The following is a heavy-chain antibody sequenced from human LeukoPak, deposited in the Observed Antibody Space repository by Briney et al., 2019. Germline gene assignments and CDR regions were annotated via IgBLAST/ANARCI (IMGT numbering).Heavy chain of an antibody. CDR3: ARSSVVPHDRSYYYYYMDV. Sequence: ASVKVSCKASGGTFSSYAISWVRQAPGQGLGWMGGIIPIFGTANYAQKFQGRVTITADESTSTAYMELSSLRSEDTAVYYCARSSVVPHDRSYYYYYMDVWGKGTTVTVSS. V-gene: IGHV1-69*13. J-gene: IGHJ6*03. CDR1: GGTFSSYA. D-gene: IGHD3-22*01. CDR2: IIPIFGTA.